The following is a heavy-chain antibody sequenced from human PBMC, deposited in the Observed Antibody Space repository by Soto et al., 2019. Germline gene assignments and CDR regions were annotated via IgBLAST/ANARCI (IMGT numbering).Heavy chain of an antibody. CDR1: GFTFSSYG. V-gene: IGHV3-33*01. D-gene: IGHD3-22*01. Sequence: PGGSLRLSCAASGFTFSSYGMHWVRQAPGKGLEWVAVIWYDGSNKYYADSVKGRFTISRDNSKNTLYLQMNSLRAEDTAVYYCARAMYYYDSSGPYCFDYWGQGTLVTVSS. J-gene: IGHJ4*02. CDR3: ARAMYYYDSSGPYCFDY. CDR2: IWYDGSNK.